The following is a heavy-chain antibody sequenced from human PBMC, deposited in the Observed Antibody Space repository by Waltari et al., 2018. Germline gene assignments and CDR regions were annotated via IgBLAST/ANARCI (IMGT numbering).Heavy chain of an antibody. CDR2: IYYSGST. V-gene: IGHV4-39*01. Sequence: QLQLQESGPGLVKPSETLSLTCTVYGGSISSSSYYWGWIRQPPGKGLEWIGSIYYSGSTYYNPSLKSRVTISVDTSKNQFSLKLSSVTAADTAVYYCASPSTYGDYVNYWGQGTLVTVSS. CDR3: ASPSTYGDYVNY. D-gene: IGHD4-17*01. CDR1: GGSISSSSYY. J-gene: IGHJ4*02.